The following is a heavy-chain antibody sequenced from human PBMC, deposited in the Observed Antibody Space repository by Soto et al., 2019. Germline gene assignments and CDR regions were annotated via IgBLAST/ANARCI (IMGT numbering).Heavy chain of an antibody. CDR1: GGTFSSYT. CDR3: ASMGRVATIDDS. J-gene: IGHJ4*02. D-gene: IGHD5-12*01. CDR2: IIPNLGIA. V-gene: IGHV1-69*02. Sequence: QVQLVQSGAEVKKPGSSVKVSCKASGGTFSSYTISWVRQAPGQGLEWMGRIIPNLGIANYAQKFQGRVTITADKSTSTAYMELSSLSSEDTAVYYCASMGRVATIDDSWGPGTLVTVSA.